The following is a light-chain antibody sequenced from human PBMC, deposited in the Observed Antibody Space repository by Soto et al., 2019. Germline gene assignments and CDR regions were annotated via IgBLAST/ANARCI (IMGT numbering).Light chain of an antibody. V-gene: IGKV3-11*01. CDR1: QSVSSY. J-gene: IGKJ4*01. CDR2: DVS. Sequence: EIVLTQSPATLSLSPGERATLSCRASQSVSSYLAWCQQKPGQAPRLLIYDVSNRATGVPARFSGSGSGTDFTLTISSLEPEEFAVYYCQQRTNWPLTFGGGTKVEIK. CDR3: QQRTNWPLT.